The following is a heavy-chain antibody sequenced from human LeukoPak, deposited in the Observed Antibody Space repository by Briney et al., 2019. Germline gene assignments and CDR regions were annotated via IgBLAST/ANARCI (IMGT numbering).Heavy chain of an antibody. Sequence: SETLSLTCTVHGGSISNYYWSWIRQPPGKGLEWIGYIYYSGSTNYKTSLKSRVTISVDTSKNQFSLKLSSVTAADTAVYYCARQGVNFYDSKVDVWGQGTTVTVSS. D-gene: IGHD3-22*01. V-gene: IGHV4-59*08. J-gene: IGHJ6*02. CDR2: IYYSGST. CDR3: ARQGVNFYDSKVDV. CDR1: GGSISNYY.